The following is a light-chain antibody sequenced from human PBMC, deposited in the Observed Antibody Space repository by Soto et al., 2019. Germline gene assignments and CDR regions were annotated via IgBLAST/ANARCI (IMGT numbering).Light chain of an antibody. Sequence: QSVLTQPASVSGSPGQSITISCTGTNSDVGGYNYVSWYQQHPGKAPELMIYEVSHRPSGVSNRFSGSKSDNTASLTMSGLQAEDEADYYCSSYTSISTLYVFGTGTKVTVL. J-gene: IGLJ1*01. CDR3: SSYTSISTLYV. CDR1: NSDVGGYNY. V-gene: IGLV2-14*01. CDR2: EVS.